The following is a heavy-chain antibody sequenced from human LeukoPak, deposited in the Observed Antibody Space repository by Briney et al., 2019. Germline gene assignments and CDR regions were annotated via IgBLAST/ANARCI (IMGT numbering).Heavy chain of an antibody. CDR1: GFTVSSNY. Sequence: GGSLRLSCAASGFTVSSNYMSWVRQAPGKGLEWVSLIYSGGSTYYADSVKGRFTISRDSSKNTLYLQMNSLRAEDTAVYYCARVVDHDYGDYYLDYWGQGTLVTVSS. J-gene: IGHJ4*02. V-gene: IGHV3-53*01. CDR2: IYSGGST. CDR3: ARVVDHDYGDYYLDY. D-gene: IGHD4-17*01.